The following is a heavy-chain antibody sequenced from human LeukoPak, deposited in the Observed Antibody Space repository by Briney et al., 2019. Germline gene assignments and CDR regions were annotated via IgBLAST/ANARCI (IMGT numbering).Heavy chain of an antibody. J-gene: IGHJ4*02. D-gene: IGHD6-19*01. V-gene: IGHV3-64*01. Sequence: GGSLRLSCAASGFTFSSYAMHWVRQAPGKGLEYVSAISSNGGSTYYANSVKGRFTISRDNAKNSLYLQMNSLRAEDTAVYYCAREGAKAVAGVDYWGQGTLVTVSS. CDR3: AREGAKAVAGVDY. CDR2: ISSNGGST. CDR1: GFTFSSYA.